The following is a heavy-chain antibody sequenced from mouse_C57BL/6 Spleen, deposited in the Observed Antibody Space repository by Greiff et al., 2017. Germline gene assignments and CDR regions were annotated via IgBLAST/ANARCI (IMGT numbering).Heavy chain of an antibody. CDR1: GYSFTGYY. V-gene: IGHV1-42*01. J-gene: IGHJ2*01. Sequence: EVQLQESGPELVKPGASVKISCKASGYSFTGYYMNWVKQSPEKSLEWIGEINPSTGGTTYNQKFKAKATLTVDKSSSTAYMQLKSLTSEDSAVYYCARSILPYFDYWGQGTTLTVSS. D-gene: IGHD1-1*01. CDR2: INPSTGGT. CDR3: ARSILPYFDY.